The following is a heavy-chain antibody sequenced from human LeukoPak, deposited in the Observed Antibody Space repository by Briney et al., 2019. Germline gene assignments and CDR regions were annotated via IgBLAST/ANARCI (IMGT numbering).Heavy chain of an antibody. CDR3: APGSITTGYYQH. V-gene: IGHV4-39*01. Sequence: SETLSLTCTVSGGAISSTIYYWAWIRQPPGKWLEWIGSIHYNGNTYYSPSLKSRITISVDTAKNQFSLKLTSVTAADTAVYYCAPGSITTGYYQHWGQGTLVTVSS. CDR2: IHYNGNT. D-gene: IGHD3-9*01. CDR1: GGAISSTIYY. J-gene: IGHJ4*02.